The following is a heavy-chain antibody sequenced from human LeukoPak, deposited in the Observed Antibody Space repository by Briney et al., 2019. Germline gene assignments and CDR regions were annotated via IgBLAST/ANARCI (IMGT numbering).Heavy chain of an antibody. Sequence: SETLSLTCTVSGGSIGSSSYYWGWIRQPAGKGLEWIGRIYTSGSTNYNPSLKSRVTMSVDMSKNQFSLKLSSVTAADTAVYYCARGGSTFDSWGQGTLVTVSS. CDR1: GGSIGSSSYY. V-gene: IGHV4-61*02. J-gene: IGHJ4*02. D-gene: IGHD5/OR15-5a*01. CDR2: IYTSGST. CDR3: ARGGSTFDS.